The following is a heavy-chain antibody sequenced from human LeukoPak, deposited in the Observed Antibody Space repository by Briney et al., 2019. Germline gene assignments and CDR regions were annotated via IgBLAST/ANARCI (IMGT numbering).Heavy chain of an antibody. CDR1: GDSVSNNSAA. J-gene: IGHJ4*02. D-gene: IGHD6-13*01. CDR2: TYFKAKWYN. CDR3: ARAPRRSSSWYYFDY. V-gene: IGHV6-1*01. Sequence: QTLSLTCAISGDSVSNNSAAWNWIRQSPSRGLEWLGRTYFKAKWYNDYAVSVRSRITINSDTSKNQFFLQLNSVTPEDTGVYYCARAPRRSSSWYYFDYWGQGTLVTVSS.